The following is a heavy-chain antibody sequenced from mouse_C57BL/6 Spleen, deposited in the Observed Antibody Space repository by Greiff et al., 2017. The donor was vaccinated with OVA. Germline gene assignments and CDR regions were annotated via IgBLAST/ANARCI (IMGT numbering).Heavy chain of an antibody. CDR2: INPNNGGT. CDR3: ARSRDYFDY. CDR1: GYTFTDYY. J-gene: IGHJ2*01. V-gene: IGHV1-26*01. Sequence: EVQLQQSGPELVKPGASVKISCKASGYTFTDYYMNWVKQSHGKSLEWIGDINPNNGGTSYNQKFKGKATLTVDKSSSTAYMELRRLTSEDSAVYYCARSRDYFDYWGQGTTLTVSS.